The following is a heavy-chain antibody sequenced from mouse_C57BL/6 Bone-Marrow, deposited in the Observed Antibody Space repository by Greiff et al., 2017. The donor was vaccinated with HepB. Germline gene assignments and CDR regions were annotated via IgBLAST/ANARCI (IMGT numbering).Heavy chain of an antibody. CDR2: IYPGDGDT. J-gene: IGHJ3*01. CDR1: GYAFSSSW. CDR3: ARGDYDWFAY. D-gene: IGHD2-4*01. Sequence: VKLQQSGPELVKPGASVKISCKASGYAFSSSWMNWVKQRPGKGLEWIGRIYPGDGDTNYNGKFKGKATLTADKSSSTASMQLSSRTSEDSAVYFCARGDYDWFAYWGQGTLVTVSA. V-gene: IGHV1-82*01.